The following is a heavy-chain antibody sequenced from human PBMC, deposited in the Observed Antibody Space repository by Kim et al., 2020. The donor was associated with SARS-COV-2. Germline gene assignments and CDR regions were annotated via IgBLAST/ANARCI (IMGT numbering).Heavy chain of an antibody. CDR2: IYHSGST. Sequence: SETLSLTCAVSGGSISSSNWWSWVRQPPGKGLEWIGEIYHSGSTNYNPSLKSRVTISVDKSKNQFSLKLSSVTAADTAVYYCAGYTYSSSWYNWFDPWGQGTLVTVSS. J-gene: IGHJ5*02. V-gene: IGHV4-4*02. CDR3: AGYTYSSSWYNWFDP. CDR1: GGSISSSNW. D-gene: IGHD6-13*01.